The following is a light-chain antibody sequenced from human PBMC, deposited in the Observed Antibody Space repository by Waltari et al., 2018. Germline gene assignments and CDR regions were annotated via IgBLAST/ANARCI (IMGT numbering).Light chain of an antibody. CDR2: KAF. Sequence: DIQMTQSPSTLSASVGDRVTITCRASQSVAIYLAWYQQKPGRDPILLIYKAFNLQDGVPSRFSGSGSGTEVTLTISSLRPDDFATYYCQQYYSYPRTFGQGTKVEIK. CDR1: QSVAIY. J-gene: IGKJ2*01. CDR3: QQYYSYPRT. V-gene: IGKV1-5*03.